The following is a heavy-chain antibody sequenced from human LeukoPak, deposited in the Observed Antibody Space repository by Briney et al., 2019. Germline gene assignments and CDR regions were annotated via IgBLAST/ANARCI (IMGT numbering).Heavy chain of an antibody. D-gene: IGHD3-10*01. CDR3: AREKPSITMVRGDIFDY. CDR2: INPNSGGT. V-gene: IGHV1-2*02. J-gene: IGHJ4*02. CDR1: GYTFTGYY. Sequence: ASVKVSCKASGYTFTGYYMHWVRQAPGQGLEWMGWINPNSGGTNYAQKFQGRVTMTRDTSISTAYMELSRLRSDGTAVYYCAREKPSITMVRGDIFDYWGQGTLVTVSS.